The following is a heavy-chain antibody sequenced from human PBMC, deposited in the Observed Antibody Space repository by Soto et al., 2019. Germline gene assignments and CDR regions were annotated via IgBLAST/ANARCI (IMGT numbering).Heavy chain of an antibody. V-gene: IGHV3-23*01. CDR1: GFLSGNYA. D-gene: IGHD3-16*01. Sequence: EVPLLESGGDLVHPGESLRLSCAASGFLSGNYAMDWIRQAPGTGLEWVSAMSDSGVNTYYADSVKGRFTISRDNSKNALYLEMKSLRAGDTAVYYCIKEARGHSYARLWGRGTPVTVSS. CDR3: IKEARGHSYARL. J-gene: IGHJ4*02. CDR2: MSDSGVNT.